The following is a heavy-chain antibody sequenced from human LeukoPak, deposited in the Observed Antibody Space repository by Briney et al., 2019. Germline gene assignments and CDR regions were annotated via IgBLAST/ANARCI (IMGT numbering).Heavy chain of an antibody. Sequence: SXKVSCKASGGTFISYAISWVRQAPGQGLDWMGFIIPIFAPSTYPQNFHGRVTITTDESTSTAYMELSSLRSEDTAVYYCAKGELLLVYWGQGTLVTVSS. D-gene: IGHD1-26*01. J-gene: IGHJ4*02. V-gene: IGHV1-69*05. CDR1: GGTFISYA. CDR2: IIPIFAPS. CDR3: AKGELLLVY.